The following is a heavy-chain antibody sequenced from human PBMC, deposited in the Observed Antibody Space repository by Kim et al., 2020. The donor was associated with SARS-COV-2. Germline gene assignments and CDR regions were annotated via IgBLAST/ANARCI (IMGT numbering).Heavy chain of an antibody. CDR2: IHYSGST. V-gene: IGHV4-39*01. D-gene: IGHD5-12*01. CDR3: AGLAVVGWATNEY. CDR1: SGSISSDAHN. J-gene: IGHJ4*02. Sequence: SENLSLTCTVSSGSISSDAHNWAWIRQPPGKGLEWIASIHYSGSTSYNPSLESRITTSIDTSKNQFSLKLTSVTAADTAVYYCAGLAVVGWATNEYWGQGTLVTVSS.